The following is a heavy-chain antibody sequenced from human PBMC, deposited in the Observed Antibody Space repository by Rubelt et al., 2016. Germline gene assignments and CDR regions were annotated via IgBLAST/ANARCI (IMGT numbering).Heavy chain of an antibody. CDR1: GGSFSGYY. V-gene: IGHV4-34*01. J-gene: IGHJ4*02. D-gene: IGHD5-18*01. Sequence: QVQLQQWGAGLLKPSETLSLTCAVYGGSFSGYYWSWIRQPPGKGLEWIGEINHSESTNYNPSLKSRVAISVDTAKKQFSMKLNSGTAADTAVYYCARRSDTAMVNWGQGTLVTVSS. CDR2: INHSEST. CDR3: ARRSDTAMVN.